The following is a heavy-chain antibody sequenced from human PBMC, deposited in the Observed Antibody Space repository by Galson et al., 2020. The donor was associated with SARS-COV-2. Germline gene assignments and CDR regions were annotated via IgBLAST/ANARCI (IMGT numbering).Heavy chain of an antibody. D-gene: IGHD3-10*01. CDR2: ISSDGSSR. J-gene: IGHJ4*02. CDR3: ARVDLWFGELVIGHFDY. CDR1: GFTFNSYW. V-gene: IGHV3-74*01. Sequence: GGSLRLSCAASGFTFNSYWMHWVRQAPGKGLVWVSRISSDGSSRSYADSVKGRFTISRDNAKNTLYLQMNSLRAKDAAVYYCARVDLWFGELVIGHFDYWGQGALVTVSS.